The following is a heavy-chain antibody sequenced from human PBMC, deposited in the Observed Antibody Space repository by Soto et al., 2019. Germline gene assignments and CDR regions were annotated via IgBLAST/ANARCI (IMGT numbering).Heavy chain of an antibody. CDR3: ARTPPGYYDILTGPPGWFDP. CDR2: IYPGGSDT. J-gene: IGHJ5*02. CDR1: GYSFTIYW. D-gene: IGHD3-9*01. Sequence: GESLKISCKGSGYSFTIYWIGWVRQMPGKGLEWMGIIYPGGSDTRYSPSFQGQVTISADKSISTAYLQWSSLKASDTAMYYCARTPPGYYDILTGPPGWFDPWGQGTLVTVSS. V-gene: IGHV5-51*01.